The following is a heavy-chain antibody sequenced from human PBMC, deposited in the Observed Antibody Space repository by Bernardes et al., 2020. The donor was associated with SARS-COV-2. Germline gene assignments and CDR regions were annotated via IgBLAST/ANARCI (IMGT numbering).Heavy chain of an antibody. D-gene: IGHD3-9*01. CDR2: RYRDGST. V-gene: IGHV4-39*01. Sequence: SETLSLTCSVSGDSIRTSDYYWGWIRRPPGKGLVWIGSRYRDGSTYYDPSLKSRVTISADTSKNQFSLKLTSVTSTDTAVYFCARHVYSYDITGGMDVWGQGTTVTVSS. CDR1: GDSIRTSDYY. CDR3: ARHVYSYDITGGMDV. J-gene: IGHJ6*02.